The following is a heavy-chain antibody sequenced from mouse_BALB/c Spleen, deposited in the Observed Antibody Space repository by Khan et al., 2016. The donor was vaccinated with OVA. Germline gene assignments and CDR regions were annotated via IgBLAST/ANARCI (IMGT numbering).Heavy chain of an antibody. V-gene: IGHV1S81*02. D-gene: IGHD1-1*01. CDR3: TRGGYGSPFAY. J-gene: IGHJ3*01. CDR1: GYTFTSFY. Sequence: VQLQQSGAELVKPGASVKLSCKASGYTFTSFYIYWVKQRPGQGLEGVGEINPSNGVTNFNEKFKSKATLTVDQSSSTAYMQLSSLTSEDSAVYYCTRGGYGSPFAYWGQGTLVTVS. CDR2: INPSNGVT.